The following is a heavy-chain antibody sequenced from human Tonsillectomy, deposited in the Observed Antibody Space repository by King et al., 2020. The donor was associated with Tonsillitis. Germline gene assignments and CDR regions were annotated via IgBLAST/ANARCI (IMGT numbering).Heavy chain of an antibody. V-gene: IGHV4-34*01. Sequence: VQLQQWGAGLLKPSETLSLTCAVYGGSFSGYYWSWIRQPPGKGLEWIGEINHSGSTNYNPSLKSRVTISVDTSKNQFSLKLSSVTAADTAVYYCARSPGRCICGGDCYSFDYWGQGTLVTVSS. CDR3: ARSPGRCICGGDCYSFDY. CDR1: GGSFSGYY. D-gene: IGHD2-21*01. J-gene: IGHJ4*02. CDR2: INHSGST.